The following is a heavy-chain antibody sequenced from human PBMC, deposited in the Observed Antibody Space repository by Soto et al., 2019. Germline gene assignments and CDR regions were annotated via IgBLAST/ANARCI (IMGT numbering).Heavy chain of an antibody. Sequence: QVQLVQSGAEVKKPGSSVKVSCKASGGTFSSYAISWVRQAPGQGLEWMGGIIPIFGTANYAQKFQGRVTITADESTSTAYMEVSSLRSEDTGVYYCAREGGGSYCSGGSCYVRAFDIWGQGTMVTVSS. D-gene: IGHD2-15*01. V-gene: IGHV1-69*01. CDR1: GGTFSSYA. CDR3: AREGGGSYCSGGSCYVRAFDI. CDR2: IIPIFGTA. J-gene: IGHJ3*02.